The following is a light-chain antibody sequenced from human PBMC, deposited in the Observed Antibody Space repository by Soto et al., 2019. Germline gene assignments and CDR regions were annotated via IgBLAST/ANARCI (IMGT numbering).Light chain of an antibody. CDR1: SSNIGSNT. CDR3: AAWDDSLNGWV. J-gene: IGLJ3*02. Sequence: QSVLTQPPSASGTPGQRVTISCSGSSSNIGSNTVNWYQQLPGTAPKLLIYSNNQRPSGVPDRFSGSKSGPSASLAISGLQSEDKADYYCAAWDDSLNGWVFGGGTQLTVL. CDR2: SNN. V-gene: IGLV1-44*01.